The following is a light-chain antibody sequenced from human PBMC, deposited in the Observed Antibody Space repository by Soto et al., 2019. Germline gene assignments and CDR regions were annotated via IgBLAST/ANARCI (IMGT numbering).Light chain of an antibody. Sequence: QSVLPQSSSASASLGSSVTLTCTLSSGHSGYIIAWHQQQPGKAPRYLMKLEGSGSYNKGSGVPDRFSGSSSGADRYLTISNLHFEDEADYYCETWDSNTRVFAGGTKLTVL. CDR1: SGHSGYI. CDR2: LEGSGSY. V-gene: IGLV4-60*02. CDR3: ETWDSNTRV. J-gene: IGLJ3*02.